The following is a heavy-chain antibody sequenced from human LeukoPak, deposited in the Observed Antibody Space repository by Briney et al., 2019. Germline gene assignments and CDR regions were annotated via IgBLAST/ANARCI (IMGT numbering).Heavy chain of an antibody. D-gene: IGHD2-2*01. CDR3: ARYDQLPPYYYYMDV. Sequence: GGSLRLSCAASGFTFSSYWMHWVRQAPGKGLVWVSRINSDGSSTSYADSVKGRFTISRDNAKNTLYLQMNSLRAEDTAVYYCARYDQLPPYYYYMDVWGKGTTVTVSS. V-gene: IGHV3-74*01. CDR1: GFTFSSYW. J-gene: IGHJ6*03. CDR2: INSDGSST.